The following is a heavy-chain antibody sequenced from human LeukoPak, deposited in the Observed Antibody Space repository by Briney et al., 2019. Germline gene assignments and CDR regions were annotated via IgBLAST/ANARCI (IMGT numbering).Heavy chain of an antibody. V-gene: IGHV3-74*01. J-gene: IGHJ4*02. D-gene: IGHD1-7*01. CDR2: MNGEGTTI. CDR3: ATARNFRFEY. CDR1: GLTFRTTW. Sequence: PGGSLRLSCATSGLTFRTTWMHWVRQAPGKGLMWVSRMNGEGTTIDYADSVKGRFTVSRDYAKNTLFLPMNNLRTEDTALYFCATARNFRFEYWGQGSLVIVSA.